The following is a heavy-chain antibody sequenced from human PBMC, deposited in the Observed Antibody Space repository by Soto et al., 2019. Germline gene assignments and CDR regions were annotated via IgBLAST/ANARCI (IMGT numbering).Heavy chain of an antibody. CDR2: IKQDGSEK. J-gene: IGHJ6*02. CDR1: GFTFSSYW. V-gene: IGHV3-7*01. Sequence: EVQLVESGGGLVQPGGSLRLSCAASGFTFSSYWMSWVRQAPGKGLEWVANIKQDGSEKYYVDSVKGRFTISRDNAKNSLYLQMNSLRAEDTAVYYCARVVAAGYYYGIDVWGQGTTVTVSS. D-gene: IGHD6-13*01. CDR3: ARVVAAGYYYGIDV.